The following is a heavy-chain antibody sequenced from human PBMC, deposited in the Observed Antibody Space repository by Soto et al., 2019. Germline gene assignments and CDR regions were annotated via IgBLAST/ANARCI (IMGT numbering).Heavy chain of an antibody. V-gene: IGHV3-9*01. CDR3: VRDHDEDFGYDLDYFDY. CDR1: GLTLVVLA. D-gene: IGHD5-12*01. CDR2: INWNGVTF. Sequence: EVQLVESGGAWVQPGRPLGLPVAASGLTLVVLAFNWVRQAPGKGLGWVPGINWNGVTFGYADSVKGRFTISRDNAKNSLYLELNSLRAEDTAFYYCVRDHDEDFGYDLDYFDYWGQGTLVTVSS. J-gene: IGHJ4*02.